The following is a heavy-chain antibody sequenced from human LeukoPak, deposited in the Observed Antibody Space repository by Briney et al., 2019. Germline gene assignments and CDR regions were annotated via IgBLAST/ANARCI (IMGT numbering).Heavy chain of an antibody. D-gene: IGHD3-3*01. V-gene: IGHV3-7*01. J-gene: IGHJ4*02. Sequence: GGSLRLSCAASGFTFNNYWMTWVRQAPGKGLEWVANIKQDGSETYYVDSVRGRFTISRDNAKKSLYLQMNSLRAEDTAVYYCARDFWGAYRVDYFDYWGQGTLVTVSS. CDR3: ARDFWGAYRVDYFDY. CDR2: IKQDGSET. CDR1: GFTFNNYW.